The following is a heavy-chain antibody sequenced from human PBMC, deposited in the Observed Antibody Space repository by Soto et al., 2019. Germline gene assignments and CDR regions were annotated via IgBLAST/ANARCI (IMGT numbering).Heavy chain of an antibody. CDR1: GGSISSYY. CDR3: ARGAAPDY. J-gene: IGHJ4*02. D-gene: IGHD6-13*01. CDR2: IYYSGST. V-gene: IGHV4-59*01. Sequence: QVQLQESGPGLVKPSETLSLTCTVSGGSISSYYWGWIRQPPGKGLEWIGYIYYSGSTHYNPSLKSRVTISVDKSKNQFSLKLNYVTAADTAVYYCARGAAPDYWGQGTLVTVSS.